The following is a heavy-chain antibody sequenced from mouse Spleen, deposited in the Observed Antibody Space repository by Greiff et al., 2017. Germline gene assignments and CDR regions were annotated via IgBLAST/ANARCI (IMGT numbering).Heavy chain of an antibody. V-gene: IGHV14-4*01. D-gene: IGHD2-4*01. CDR1: GFNIKDDY. Sequence: VQLQQSGAELVRPGASVKLSCTASGFNIKDDYMHWVKQRPEQGLEWIGWIDPENGDTEYASKFQGKATITADTSSNTAYLQLSSLTSEDTAVYYCTRYDYDGEFAYWGQGTLVTVSA. CDR2: IDPENGDT. CDR3: TRYDYDGEFAY. J-gene: IGHJ3*01.